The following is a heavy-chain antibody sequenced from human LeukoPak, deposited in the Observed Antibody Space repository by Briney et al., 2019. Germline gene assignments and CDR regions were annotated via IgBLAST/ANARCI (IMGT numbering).Heavy chain of an antibody. CDR3: AKGTFGGSYAGFDY. Sequence: GGSLRLSCAASGLTFSSYAMSWVRQAPGKGLEWVSAISGSGGSTYYVDSVRGRFTISRDNSKNTLYLQMNSLRAEDTAVYYCAKGTFGGSYAGFDYWGQGTLVTVSS. D-gene: IGHD3-16*01. V-gene: IGHV3-23*01. CDR1: GLTFSSYA. CDR2: ISGSGGST. J-gene: IGHJ4*02.